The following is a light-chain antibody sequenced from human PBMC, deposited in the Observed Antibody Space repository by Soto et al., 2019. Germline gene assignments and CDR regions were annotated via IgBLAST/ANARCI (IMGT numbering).Light chain of an antibody. Sequence: DIVMTQSPATLSLSPGERSTLSCRASQSVSSSLAWYQQKPGRSPRLLIYGASTRATGIPARFSGSGSGTDFSLTISSLEPEDFAVYYCQQYSISRTFGGGTTVDIK. CDR3: QQYSISRT. V-gene: IGKV3-11*01. J-gene: IGKJ4*02. CDR2: GAS. CDR1: QSVSSS.